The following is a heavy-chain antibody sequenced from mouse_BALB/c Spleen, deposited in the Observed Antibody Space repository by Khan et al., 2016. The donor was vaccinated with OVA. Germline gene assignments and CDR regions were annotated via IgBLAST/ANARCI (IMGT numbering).Heavy chain of an antibody. D-gene: IGHD1-1*01. CDR3: ARSTSLWPMDY. CDR1: GFNIKDTY. V-gene: IGHV14-3*02. J-gene: IGHJ4*01. CDR2: VDPASDNT. Sequence: VQLQQSGAELVKPGASVKLSCTASGFNIKDTYMHWVKQRPEQGLEWIGRVDPASDNTKYDAKFQAKATITADQSSNIAYLKLSSLTSEDTAVYYCARSTSLWPMDYWGQGTSVTVSS.